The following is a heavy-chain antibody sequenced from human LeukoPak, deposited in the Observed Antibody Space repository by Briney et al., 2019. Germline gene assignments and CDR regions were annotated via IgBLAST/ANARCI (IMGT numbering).Heavy chain of an antibody. CDR1: GFTFSSYG. Sequence: GGSLRLSCAASGFTFSSYGMHWVRQAPGKGLEWVALIRYDGSNKYYADSVKGRFTISRDNSKNTLYLQMNSLRAEDTAVYYCAKAAYDYVWGSYRLLLDYWGQGTLVTVSS. D-gene: IGHD3-16*02. CDR3: AKAAYDYVWGSYRLLLDY. CDR2: IRYDGSNK. J-gene: IGHJ4*02. V-gene: IGHV3-30*02.